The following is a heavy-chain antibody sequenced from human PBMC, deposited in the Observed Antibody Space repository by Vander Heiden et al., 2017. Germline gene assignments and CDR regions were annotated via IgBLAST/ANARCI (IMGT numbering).Heavy chain of an antibody. D-gene: IGHD2-8*01. CDR3: ATDVSINDFYGMDV. Sequence: QVQLVQSGAEVKKPGASVKVSCKVSGYILSELSMHWGRQAPGKGLEWMGGFDPEDGETIYAQKFQGRVTVTEDTSTDTVYMELSSLRSEDTAVYYCATDVSINDFYGMDVWGQGTTVTVSS. CDR1: GYILSELS. V-gene: IGHV1-24*01. J-gene: IGHJ6*02. CDR2: FDPEDGET.